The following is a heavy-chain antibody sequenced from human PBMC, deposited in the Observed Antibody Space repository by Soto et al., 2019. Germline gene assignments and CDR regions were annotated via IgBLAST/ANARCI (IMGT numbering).Heavy chain of an antibody. CDR2: ISSTAGST. Sequence: PGGSLRLSCSASGFTFSSYAMHWVRQAPGKGLEYLLSISSTAGSTYYAGSVKGRFTISRENAKNSLYLQMSSLRAEDTAVYYCARGYYDYVWGTTASYGMDVWGQGTTVTVSS. V-gene: IGHV3-64D*06. CDR3: ARGYYDYVWGTTASYGMDV. J-gene: IGHJ6*02. D-gene: IGHD3-16*01. CDR1: GFTFSSYA.